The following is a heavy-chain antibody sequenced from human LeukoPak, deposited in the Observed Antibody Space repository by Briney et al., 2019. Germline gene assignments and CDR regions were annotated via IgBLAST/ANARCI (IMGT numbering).Heavy chain of an antibody. V-gene: IGHV3-48*01. CDR1: GFTFSSFS. Sequence: GGSLRLSCAASGFTFSSFSMNWVRQAPGKGLEWVSYISRDSGVTYYADSVRGRFTISRDNAQNSLSLQMSSLRAEDTAVYYCARDKGLRFLEWLSYDAFDIWGQGKMVTVSS. CDR3: ARDKGLRFLEWLSYDAFDI. D-gene: IGHD3-3*01. CDR2: ISRDSGVT. J-gene: IGHJ3*02.